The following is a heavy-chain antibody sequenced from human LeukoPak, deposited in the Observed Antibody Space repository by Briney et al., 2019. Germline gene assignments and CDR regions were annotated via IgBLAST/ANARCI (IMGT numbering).Heavy chain of an antibody. J-gene: IGHJ6*02. CDR1: GFTFSSYW. CDR2: IKQDGSEK. D-gene: IGHD3-22*01. V-gene: IGHV3-7*01. Sequence: GGSLRLSCAASGFTFSSYWMSWVRQAPGKGLEWVANIKQDGSEKYYVDSVKGRVTISRDNAKNSLYLQMNSLRAEDTAVYYCARRQVRDSSDYYRTTYYGMDVWGQGTTVTVSS. CDR3: ARRQVRDSSDYYRTTYYGMDV.